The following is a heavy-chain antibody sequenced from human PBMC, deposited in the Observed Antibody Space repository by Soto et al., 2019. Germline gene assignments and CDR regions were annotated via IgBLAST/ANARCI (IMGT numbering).Heavy chain of an antibody. Sequence: PSETLSLTCTVSGGSISGYYWSWIRQPPGKGLEWIGYVHHTGSTKYNPSLKSRVTISVDTSKNQISLKLSSVTAADTALYYCARLQFYGDSTSRVYYYYGMDVWGQGTTVTVSS. D-gene: IGHD4-17*01. CDR3: ARLQFYGDSTSRVYYYYGMDV. CDR1: GGSISGYY. CDR2: VHHTGST. V-gene: IGHV4-59*01. J-gene: IGHJ6*02.